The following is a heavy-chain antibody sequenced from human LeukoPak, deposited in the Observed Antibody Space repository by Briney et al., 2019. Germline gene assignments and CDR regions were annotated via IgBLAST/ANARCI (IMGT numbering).Heavy chain of an antibody. J-gene: IGHJ4*02. Sequence: PGGSLRLSCAASGFTFSSNSMHWVRPAPGKGLEWVAVISYDGSNKYYADSVKGRFTISRDNSKNTLYLQMNSLRAEDTAVYYCAKNCPVAESSWYLNGCDYWGQGTLVTVSS. D-gene: IGHD6-13*01. V-gene: IGHV3-30*18. CDR3: AKNCPVAESSWYLNGCDY. CDR1: GFTFSSNS. CDR2: ISYDGSNK.